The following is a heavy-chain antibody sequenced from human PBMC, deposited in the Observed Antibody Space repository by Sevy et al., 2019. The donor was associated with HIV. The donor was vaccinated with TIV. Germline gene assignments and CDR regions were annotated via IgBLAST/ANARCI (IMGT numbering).Heavy chain of an antibody. V-gene: IGHV3-23*01. CDR1: GFTFSSYA. Sequence: GGSLRLSCAASGFTFSSYAMSWVRQAPGKGLEWVSAISGSGGSTYYADSVKGRFTISRDNSKNSLYLQMNSLRDEDTAVYYCARYYYDSSGPHGFDPWGQGTLVTVSS. CDR3: ARYYYDSSGPHGFDP. D-gene: IGHD3-22*01. J-gene: IGHJ5*02. CDR2: ISGSGGST.